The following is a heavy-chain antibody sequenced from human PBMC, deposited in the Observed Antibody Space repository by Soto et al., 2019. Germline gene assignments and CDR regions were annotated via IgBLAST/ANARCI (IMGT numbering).Heavy chain of an antibody. CDR2: ISYDGSNK. CDR1: GFTFSSYG. CDR3: AKVGGGNVLLWFGELFDAFDI. V-gene: IGHV3-30*18. J-gene: IGHJ3*02. D-gene: IGHD3-10*01. Sequence: QVQLVESGGGVVQPGRSLRLSCAASGFTFSSYGMHWVRQAPGKGLEWVAVISYDGSNKYYADSVKGRFTISRDNSKNTLYLQMNSLRAEDTAVYYCAKVGGGNVLLWFGELFDAFDIWGQGTMVTVSS.